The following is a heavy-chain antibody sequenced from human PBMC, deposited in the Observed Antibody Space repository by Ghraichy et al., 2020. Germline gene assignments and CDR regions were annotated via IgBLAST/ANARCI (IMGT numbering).Heavy chain of an antibody. CDR1: GVTFTDTY. Sequence: GGSLRLSCVASGVTFTDTYMSWIRQAPGKGLEWISYISTTSGTIYYADSVKGRFTISRDNAQNSVFLQMDSLRAEDTAVYYCATFGRAGRLFRDLLPRNYFYMDVWGKGTTVTISS. V-gene: IGHV3-11*01. CDR3: ATFGRAGRLFRDLLPRNYFYMDV. J-gene: IGHJ6*03. CDR2: ISTTSGTI. D-gene: IGHD3-10*02.